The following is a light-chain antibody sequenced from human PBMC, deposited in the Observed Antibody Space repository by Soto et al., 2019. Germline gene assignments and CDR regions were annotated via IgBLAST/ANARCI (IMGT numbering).Light chain of an antibody. CDR3: ASDAGSKNMV. J-gene: IGLJ3*02. Sequence: QSVLTQPPSASGSPGQSVTISCTGTSSDIGGYNYVSWYQHHPGAAPKLMIYEVNNRPSGVPDRFSGSKSGNTASLTVSGLQAEDEADYYFASDAGSKNMVFGGGTKLTVL. CDR2: EVN. CDR1: SSDIGGYNY. V-gene: IGLV2-8*01.